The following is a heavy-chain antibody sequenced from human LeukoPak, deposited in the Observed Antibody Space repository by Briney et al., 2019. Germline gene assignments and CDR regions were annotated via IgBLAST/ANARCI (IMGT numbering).Heavy chain of an antibody. Sequence: SETLSLTCTVSGGSISSHYWSWIRQPPGKGLEWIGYIYYSGSTNYNPSLKSRVTISVDTSKNQFSLKLSSVTAADTAVYYCAGVGRQVWLRHAFDIWGQGTMVTVSS. J-gene: IGHJ3*02. CDR3: AGVGRQVWLRHAFDI. V-gene: IGHV4-59*11. CDR1: GGSISSHY. D-gene: IGHD5-12*01. CDR2: IYYSGST.